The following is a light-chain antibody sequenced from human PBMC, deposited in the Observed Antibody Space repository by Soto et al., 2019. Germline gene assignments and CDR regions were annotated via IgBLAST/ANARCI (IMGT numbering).Light chain of an antibody. V-gene: IGLV2-8*01. Sequence: QSALPQPPSASGSPGQSVTLSCTGTSSDVGGYNYVSWYQQHPGKAPKLMIYEVSKRPSGVPDRFSGSKSGNTASLTVSGLQAEDEADYYCSSYAGSNNLVFGGGTKLTVL. CDR1: SSDVGGYNY. CDR2: EVS. J-gene: IGLJ3*02. CDR3: SSYAGSNNLV.